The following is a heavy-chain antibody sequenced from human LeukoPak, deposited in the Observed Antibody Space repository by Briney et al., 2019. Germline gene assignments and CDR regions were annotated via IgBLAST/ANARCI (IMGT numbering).Heavy chain of an antibody. V-gene: IGHV1-8*01. CDR2: MNPNSGNT. Sequence: APVKVSCKASGYTFTSYDINWVRQATGQGLEWMGWMNPNSGNTGYAQKFQGRVTMTRNTSISTAYMELSSLRSEDTAVYYCATELQYSGSYYYWGQGTLVTVSS. CDR1: GYTFTSYD. D-gene: IGHD1-26*01. J-gene: IGHJ4*02. CDR3: ATELQYSGSYYY.